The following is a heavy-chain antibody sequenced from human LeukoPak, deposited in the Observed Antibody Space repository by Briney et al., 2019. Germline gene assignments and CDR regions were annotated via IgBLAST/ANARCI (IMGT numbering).Heavy chain of an antibody. V-gene: IGHV3-30*18. Sequence: GGSLRLSCAASGFTFSSYSIHWVRQAPGKGLEWVAVISYDGSNKYYADSVKGRFTISRDNSKNTLYLQMNSLRAEDTAVYYCAKLPAEVGATTWDYWGRGTLVTVSS. J-gene: IGHJ4*02. CDR1: GFTFSSYS. CDR2: ISYDGSNK. CDR3: AKLPAEVGATTWDY. D-gene: IGHD1-26*01.